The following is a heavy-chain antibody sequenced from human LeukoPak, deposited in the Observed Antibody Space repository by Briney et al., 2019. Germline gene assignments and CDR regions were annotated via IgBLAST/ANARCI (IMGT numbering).Heavy chain of an antibody. CDR1: GFTFEDYA. J-gene: IGHJ4*02. CDR2: ISWNSGTI. Sequence: GGSLRLSCAASGFTFEDYAMHWVRQAPGKGLEWVSGISWNSGTIGYADSVKGRFTISRDNAKNSLYLQMNSLRAEDTALYYCAKDRHGCITNSDYWGQGTLVTVSS. V-gene: IGHV3-9*01. CDR3: AKDRHGCITNSDY. D-gene: IGHD1-14*01.